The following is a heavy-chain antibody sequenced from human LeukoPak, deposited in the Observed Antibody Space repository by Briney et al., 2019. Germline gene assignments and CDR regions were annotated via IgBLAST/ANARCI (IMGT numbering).Heavy chain of an antibody. D-gene: IGHD6-19*01. CDR1: GFTFGDYA. Sequence: PPGGSLRLSCTASGFTFGDYAMSWVRQAPGKGLEWVGFIRSKAYGGTTEYAASVKGRFTISRDDSKSIAYLQMNSLKTEDTAVYYCTRQTISGWSGYWGQGTLVTVSS. J-gene: IGHJ4*02. CDR3: TRQTISGWSGY. CDR2: IRSKAYGGTT. V-gene: IGHV3-49*04.